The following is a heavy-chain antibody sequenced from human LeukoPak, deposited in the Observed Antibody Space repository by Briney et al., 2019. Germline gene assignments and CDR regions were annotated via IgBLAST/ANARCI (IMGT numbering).Heavy chain of an antibody. CDR2: INHSGST. D-gene: IGHD3-3*02. Sequence: SETLSLTCAVYGGSFSGYYWSWIRQPPGKGLEWIGEINHSGSTNYNPSLKSRVTISVDKSKNQFSLKLSSVTAADTAMYYCARSGEAFTISYWGQGTLVTVSS. CDR3: ARSGEAFTISY. CDR1: GGSFSGYY. V-gene: IGHV4-34*01. J-gene: IGHJ4*02.